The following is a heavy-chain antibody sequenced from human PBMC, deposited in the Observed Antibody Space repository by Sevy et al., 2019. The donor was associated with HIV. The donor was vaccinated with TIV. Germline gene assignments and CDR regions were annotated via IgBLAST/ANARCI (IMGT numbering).Heavy chain of an antibody. J-gene: IGHJ4*02. D-gene: IGHD2-2*01. CDR2: IGGDGDIT. V-gene: IGHV3-23*01. CDR3: AKVLSFSPRSIPAAVLDY. Sequence: SLRLSCAASGFTFSNYGMNWVRQAPGVGLEWVATIGGDGDITHYADSVKGRLTISRDNFKNTLHLQLNNLRGDDTAIYFCAKVLSFSPRSIPAAVLDYWGRGTLVTVSS. CDR1: GFTFSNYG.